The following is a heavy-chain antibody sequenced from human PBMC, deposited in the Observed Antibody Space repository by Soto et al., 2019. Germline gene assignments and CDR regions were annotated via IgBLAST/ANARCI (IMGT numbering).Heavy chain of an antibody. CDR1: GGTFSSYT. D-gene: IGHD3-9*01. Sequence: QVQLVQSGAEVKKPGSSVKVSCKASGGTFSSYTISWVRQAPGQGLEWMGRIIPILGIANYAQKFQGRVTINADKSTSTAYMELSSLRSEDTAVYYCARTIRYFDWSYYYMDVWGKGTTVTVSS. CDR2: IIPILGIA. J-gene: IGHJ6*03. CDR3: ARTIRYFDWSYYYMDV. V-gene: IGHV1-69*02.